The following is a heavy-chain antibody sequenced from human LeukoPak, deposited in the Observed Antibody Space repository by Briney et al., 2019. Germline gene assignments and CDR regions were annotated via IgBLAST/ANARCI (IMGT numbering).Heavy chain of an antibody. CDR2: IYGDGRT. CDR3: ARGLFLSGYLDAFDM. D-gene: IGHD3-22*01. J-gene: IGHJ3*02. Sequence: GGSLRLSCAASGFTVSNMYMTWVRQAPGKGLEWVSLIYGDGRTSYADSVKGRCTISRDNSKNTLDLQVNSLRVEDTAVYYCARGLFLSGYLDAFDMWGQGTVVTVSS. CDR1: GFTVSNMY. V-gene: IGHV3-53*01.